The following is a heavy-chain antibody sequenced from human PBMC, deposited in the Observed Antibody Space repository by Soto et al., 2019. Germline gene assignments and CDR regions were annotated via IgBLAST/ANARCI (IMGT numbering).Heavy chain of an antibody. CDR3: ARDHIVVVTANPGYYYGMDV. J-gene: IGHJ6*02. CDR2: ISAYNGNT. V-gene: IGHV1-18*01. D-gene: IGHD2-21*02. Sequence: QVQLVQSGAEVKKPGASVKVSCKASGYTFTSDGISWVRQAPGQGLEWMGWISAYNGNTNYAQKLQGRVTMTTDTSTSTAYMELRSLRSDDTAVYYCARDHIVVVTANPGYYYGMDVWGQGTTVTVSS. CDR1: GYTFTSDG.